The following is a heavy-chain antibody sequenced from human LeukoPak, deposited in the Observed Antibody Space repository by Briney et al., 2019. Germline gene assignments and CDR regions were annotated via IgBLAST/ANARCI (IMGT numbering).Heavy chain of an antibody. CDR1: GFTYTTYA. J-gene: IGHJ3*02. Sequence: PGRSLRLSCAASGFTYTTYAMHWVRQAPGKGLEWVAVISDDGSNKYYADSVKGRFTIARDNSKNTVFLQMDSLRPEDTAVYYCARAAYSSGWGGFAFDIWGQGTMVTVSS. CDR3: ARAAYSSGWGGFAFDI. CDR2: ISDDGSNK. D-gene: IGHD6-25*01. V-gene: IGHV3-30-3*01.